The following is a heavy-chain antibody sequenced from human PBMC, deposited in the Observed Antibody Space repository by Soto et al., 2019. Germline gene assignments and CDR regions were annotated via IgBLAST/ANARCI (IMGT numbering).Heavy chain of an antibody. D-gene: IGHD5-18*01. V-gene: IGHV1-3*01. Sequence: ASVKVSCKASGYTFTSYAMHWVRQAPGQRLEWMGWFNAGNGNTKYSQKFQGRVTITRDTSASTAYMELSSLRSEDTAVYYCARDTAYRSSYGYGPGDYYYYYMDVWGKGTTVTVSS. CDR2: FNAGNGNT. CDR1: GYTFTSYA. J-gene: IGHJ6*03. CDR3: ARDTAYRSSYGYGPGDYYYYYMDV.